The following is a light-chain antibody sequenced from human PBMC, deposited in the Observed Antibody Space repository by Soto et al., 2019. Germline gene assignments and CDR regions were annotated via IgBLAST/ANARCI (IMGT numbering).Light chain of an antibody. CDR2: YAS. CDR1: QSVRNN. Sequence: EIMMTQSPATLSVSPGERATLSCRASQSVRNNLAWYQQKPGQAPRLLIYYASTRATGIPARFSGSGSGTEFPLTISSLQAEDFALYSCQQYNNWPPITFGQGTRLEIK. CDR3: QQYNNWPPIT. V-gene: IGKV3-15*01. J-gene: IGKJ5*01.